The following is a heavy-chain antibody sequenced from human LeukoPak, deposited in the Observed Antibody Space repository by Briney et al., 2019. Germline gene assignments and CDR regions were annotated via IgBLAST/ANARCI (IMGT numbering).Heavy chain of an antibody. CDR3: AKDRVYSSSWYGGLDY. V-gene: IGHV3-23*01. CDR1: GFTFGDYA. J-gene: IGHJ4*02. D-gene: IGHD6-13*01. Sequence: GRSLRLSCTASGFTFGDYAMSWVRQAPGKGLECVSGISGSGGSTYYTDSVQGRFTISRDNSKNTLYLQMDSLRAEDTAVYYCAKDRVYSSSWYGGLDYWGQGTLVTVSS. CDR2: ISGSGGST.